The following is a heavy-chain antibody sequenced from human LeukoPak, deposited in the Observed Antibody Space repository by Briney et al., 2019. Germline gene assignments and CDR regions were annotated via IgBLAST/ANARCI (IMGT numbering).Heavy chain of an antibody. CDR3: AKVGSYYELDY. Sequence: GRSLGLSCVASGFTFEDYAMHWVRQAPGKGLEWVSGTSWNSGSIGYADSVKGRFTISRDNAKNSLYVQMNSLRAEDMALYYCAKVGSYYELDYWGQGTLVTVSS. CDR2: TSWNSGSI. V-gene: IGHV3-9*03. CDR1: GFTFEDYA. J-gene: IGHJ4*02. D-gene: IGHD1-26*01.